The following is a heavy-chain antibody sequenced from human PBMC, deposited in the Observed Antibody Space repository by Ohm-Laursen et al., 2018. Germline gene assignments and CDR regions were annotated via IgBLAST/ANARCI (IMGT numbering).Heavy chain of an antibody. Sequence: GASVKVSCKAYGYTFTGFYMHWVRQAPGQGLEWMGWINPNSGATNYVQKFQGRVTMTRDTSISTAYMELSSLSSDDTAVYYCARGMAVAGMLAWGQGTTVTVSS. CDR2: INPNSGAT. V-gene: IGHV1-2*02. CDR1: GYTFTGFY. CDR3: ARGMAVAGMLA. J-gene: IGHJ6*02. D-gene: IGHD6-19*01.